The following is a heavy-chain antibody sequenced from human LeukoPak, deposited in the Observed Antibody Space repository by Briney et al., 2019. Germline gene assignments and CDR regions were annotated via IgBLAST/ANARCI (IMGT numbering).Heavy chain of an antibody. D-gene: IGHD5-18*01. CDR3: GKTTVGYSSGQKPAWPVDY. V-gene: IGHV3-23*01. CDR2: IFGSGGSP. J-gene: IGHJ4*02. Sequence: GGSLRLSCDASGLPFGSHAMYWVRQAPGKGLEWVAGIFGSGGSPHYADPVKGRFTISRDNSRNTVYLQINSRRAEDTAVYYCGKTTVGYSSGQKPAWPVDYWGQGTLVTVSS. CDR1: GLPFGSHA.